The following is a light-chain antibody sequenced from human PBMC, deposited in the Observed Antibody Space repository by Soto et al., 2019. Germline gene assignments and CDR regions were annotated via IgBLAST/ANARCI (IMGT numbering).Light chain of an antibody. V-gene: IGKV3-20*01. CDR1: QSVSSKW. CDR3: QQYGASVT. Sequence: EIVLTQSPGTLSLSPGDRATLSCRASQSVSSKWIAWYQQKPGQAPRLLIYGASSRATGIPERFSGSGSGTAFTLTIRRLEPEDFAVYYCQQYGASVTFGPGTKVEIK. J-gene: IGKJ3*01. CDR2: GAS.